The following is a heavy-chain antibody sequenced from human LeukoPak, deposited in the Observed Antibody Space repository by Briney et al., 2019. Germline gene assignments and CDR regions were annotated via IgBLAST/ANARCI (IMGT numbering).Heavy chain of an antibody. CDR1: GASISSGDYH. V-gene: IGHV4-61*08. D-gene: IGHD1-14*01. J-gene: IGHJ4*02. CDR2: IYNSEST. CDR3: ARGGATTDY. Sequence: SETLSLTCTVSGASISSGDYHWNWIRQPPGKGLEWIGYIYNSESTNYNPSLKSRVTISVDTSKNQFSLKVSSVTAADTAVYYCARGGATTDYWGQGTLVTVSS.